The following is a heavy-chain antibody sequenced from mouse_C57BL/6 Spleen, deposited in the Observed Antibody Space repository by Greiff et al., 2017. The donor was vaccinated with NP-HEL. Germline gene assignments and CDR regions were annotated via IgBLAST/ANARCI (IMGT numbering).Heavy chain of an antibody. D-gene: IGHD1-1*01. J-gene: IGHJ4*01. V-gene: IGHV1-54*01. CDR1: GYAFTNYL. CDR3: ARSLITTVVATDYAMDY. Sequence: QVQLQQSGAELVRPGTSVKVSCKASGYAFTNYLIEWVKQRPGQGLEWIGVINPGSGGTNYNEKFKGKATLTADKSSSTAYMQLSSLTSEDSAVYFCARSLITTVVATDYAMDYWGQGTSVTVSS. CDR2: INPGSGGT.